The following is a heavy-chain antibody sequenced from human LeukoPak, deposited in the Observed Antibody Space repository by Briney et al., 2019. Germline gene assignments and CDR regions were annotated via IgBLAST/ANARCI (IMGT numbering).Heavy chain of an antibody. CDR3: ARGSDEWELLRTAGFDY. Sequence: SETLSLTCTVSGGSISSYYWSWIRQPPGKGLEWIGYIYYSGSTKYNPSLKSRVTISVDTSKNQFSLKLSSVTAADTAVYYCARGSDEWELLRTAGFDYWGQGTLVTVSS. J-gene: IGHJ4*02. CDR2: IYYSGST. V-gene: IGHV4-59*08. CDR1: GGSISSYY. D-gene: IGHD1-26*01.